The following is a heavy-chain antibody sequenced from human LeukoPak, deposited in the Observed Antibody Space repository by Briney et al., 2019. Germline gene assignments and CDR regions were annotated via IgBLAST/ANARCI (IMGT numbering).Heavy chain of an antibody. D-gene: IGHD2-2*01. J-gene: IGHJ6*03. Sequence: ASVKVSCKASGGTFNSYDISWVRQAPGQGLEWMGGIIPIFGTANYAQKFQGRVTITADESTSTAYMEVSSLRSEDTAVYYCARTIVVVPPVYYYMDVWGKGTTVTVSS. CDR3: ARTIVVVPPVYYYMDV. V-gene: IGHV1-69*13. CDR2: IIPIFGTA. CDR1: GGTFNSYD.